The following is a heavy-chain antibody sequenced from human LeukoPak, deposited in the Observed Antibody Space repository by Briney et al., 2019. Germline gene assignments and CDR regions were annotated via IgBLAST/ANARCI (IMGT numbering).Heavy chain of an antibody. CDR2: IYTSGST. CDR1: GGSISSGSYY. CDR3: ARDRPGSYFDY. Sequence: SETLSLTCTVSGGSISSGSYYWSWIRQPAVKELEWIGRIYTSGSTNYNPSLKSRVTIALDTSNNQFSLKLSSVTDAGTAVYYCARDRPGSYFDYWGQGTLVTVS. J-gene: IGHJ4*02. V-gene: IGHV4-61*02.